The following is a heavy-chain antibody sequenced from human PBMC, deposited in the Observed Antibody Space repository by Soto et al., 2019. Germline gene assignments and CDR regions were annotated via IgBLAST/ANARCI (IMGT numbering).Heavy chain of an antibody. CDR3: AKATMLKAVAGTMSSAFDY. Sequence: PGGSLRLSCAASGFTFSSYWMSWVRQAPGKGLEWVANIKQDGSEKYYVDSVKGRFTISRDNAKNSLYLQMNSLRAEDTAVYYCAKATMLKAVAGTMSSAFDYWGQGTLVTVSS. V-gene: IGHV3-7*03. CDR1: GFTFSSYW. D-gene: IGHD6-19*01. CDR2: IKQDGSEK. J-gene: IGHJ4*02.